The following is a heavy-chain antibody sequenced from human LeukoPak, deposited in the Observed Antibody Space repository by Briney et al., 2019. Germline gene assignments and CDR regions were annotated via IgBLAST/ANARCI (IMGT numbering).Heavy chain of an antibody. V-gene: IGHV3-23*01. J-gene: IGHJ1*01. Sequence: GGSLRLSCAASGFTFSSYAMSWVRQAPGKGLEWVSAISGSGGSTYYADSVKGRFTISRDNSKNTLYLQMNSLRAEDTAIYYCAKYSSSWYDYFQHWGQGTLVTVSS. CDR1: GFTFSSYA. CDR3: AKYSSSWYDYFQH. CDR2: ISGSGGST. D-gene: IGHD6-13*01.